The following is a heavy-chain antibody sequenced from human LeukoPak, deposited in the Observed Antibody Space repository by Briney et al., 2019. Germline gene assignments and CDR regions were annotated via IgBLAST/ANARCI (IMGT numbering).Heavy chain of an antibody. CDR1: GYSISSGYY. CDR3: ARVPRGVRYFDY. D-gene: IGHD3-16*01. V-gene: IGHV4-38-2*02. J-gene: IGHJ4*02. CDR2: IYHSGST. Sequence: SETLSLTCTVSGYSISSGYYWGWIRQPPGKGLEWIASIYHSGSTYYNPSLQSRVTISVDTSKNQFSLKLSSVTAADTAVYYCARVPRGVRYFDYWGQGTLVTVSS.